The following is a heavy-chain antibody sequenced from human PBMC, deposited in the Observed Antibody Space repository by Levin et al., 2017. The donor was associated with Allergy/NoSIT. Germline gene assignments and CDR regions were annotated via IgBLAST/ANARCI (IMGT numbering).Heavy chain of an antibody. J-gene: IGHJ6*02. D-gene: IGHD3-16*01. V-gene: IGHV1-2*02. CDR3: ARVLGYYYYGMDV. CDR2: INPNSGGT. CDR1: GYTFTGYY. Sequence: GASVKVSCKASGYTFTGYYMHWVRQAPGQGLEWMGWINPNSGGTNYAQKFQGRVTMTRDTSISTAYMELSRLRSDDTAVYYCARVLGYYYYGMDVWGQGTTVTVSS.